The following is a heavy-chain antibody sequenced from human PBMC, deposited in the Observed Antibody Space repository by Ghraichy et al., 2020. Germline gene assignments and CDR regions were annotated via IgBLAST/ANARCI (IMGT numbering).Heavy chain of an antibody. V-gene: IGHV3-23*01. J-gene: IGHJ4*02. Sequence: GGSQRLSCAASGFTFSSDAMSWVRQAPGKGLEWVSAISGSGGSTYYADSVKGRFTISRDNSKNTLYLQMNSLRAEDTAVYYCAKDLSGNTAMVLVNWGQGTLVTVSS. CDR1: GFTFSSDA. D-gene: IGHD5-18*01. CDR3: AKDLSGNTAMVLVN. CDR2: ISGSGGST.